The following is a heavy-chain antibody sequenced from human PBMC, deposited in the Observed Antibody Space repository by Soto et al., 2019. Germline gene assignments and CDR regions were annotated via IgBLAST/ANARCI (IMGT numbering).Heavy chain of an antibody. CDR3: AKDSSIHYGGSGLDY. V-gene: IGHV3-30*18. CDR2: ISYDGSNK. CDR1: GFTFSSYG. J-gene: IGHJ4*02. Sequence: QVQLVESGGGVVQPGRSLRLSCAASGFTFSSYGMHWVRQAPGKGLEWVAVISYDGSNKYYADSVKGLFTISRDNSKNTLYLQMNSLSAEDTAVYYCAKDSSIHYGGSGLDYWGQGTLVTVSS. D-gene: IGHD2-15*01.